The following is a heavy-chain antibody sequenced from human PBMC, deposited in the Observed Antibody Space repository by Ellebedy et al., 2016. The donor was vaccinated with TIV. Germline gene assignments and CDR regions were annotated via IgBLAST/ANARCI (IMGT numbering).Heavy chain of an antibody. CDR3: ARYNLGQLVPPGGAFDI. CDR1: GGSFSGYY. J-gene: IGHJ3*02. D-gene: IGHD6-6*01. V-gene: IGHV4-34*01. CDR2: IYYSGST. Sequence: SVTLSLTXAVYGGSFSGYYWSWIRQPPGKGLEWIGSIYYSGSTYYNPSLKSRVTISVDTSKNQFSLKLSSVTAADTAVYYCARYNLGQLVPPGGAFDIWGQGTMVTVSS.